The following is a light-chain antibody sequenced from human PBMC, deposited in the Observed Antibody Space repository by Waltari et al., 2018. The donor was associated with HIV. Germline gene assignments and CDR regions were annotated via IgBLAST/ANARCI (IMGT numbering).Light chain of an antibody. V-gene: IGLV2-23*02. Sequence: QSALTQPASVSGSPGQAITISCTGTSGDVGRYNFVSWYQQHPGRAPKLIIYDVTERPSGVSHRFSGSKSGNTASLTISGLQGEDEADYYCCSHVGSSIFAVFGGGTKVTVL. CDR1: SGDVGRYNF. CDR3: CSHVGSSIFAV. J-gene: IGLJ2*01. CDR2: DVT.